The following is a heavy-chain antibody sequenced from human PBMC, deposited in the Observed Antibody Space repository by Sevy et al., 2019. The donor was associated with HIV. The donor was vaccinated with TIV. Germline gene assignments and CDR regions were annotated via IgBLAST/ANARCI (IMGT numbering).Heavy chain of an antibody. D-gene: IGHD2-2*01. V-gene: IGHV3-23*01. Sequence: GGSLRLSCAASAFTFRNYAMSWVRQAPGKGLEWVSAISGSGDATYYADSVKGRFTISRDNSRNTLYLQMNSLRAEDTAVYSCAKSDAFCSGTSCYFDYWGQGTLVTVSS. J-gene: IGHJ4*02. CDR1: AFTFRNYA. CDR2: ISGSGDAT. CDR3: AKSDAFCSGTSCYFDY.